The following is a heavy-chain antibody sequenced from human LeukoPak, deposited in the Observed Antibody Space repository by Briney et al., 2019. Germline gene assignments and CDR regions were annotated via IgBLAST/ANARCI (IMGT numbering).Heavy chain of an antibody. V-gene: IGHV3-7*04. CDR1: GFTFSSYA. CDR2: IKQDGSEK. Sequence: GGSLRLSCAASGFTFSSYAMSWVRQAPGKGLEWVATIKQDGSEKYYVDSVKGRFTISRDNVKNSLYLQMNSLRAEDMAVYFCGRAMDVWGQGTTVTVSS. CDR3: GRAMDV. J-gene: IGHJ6*02.